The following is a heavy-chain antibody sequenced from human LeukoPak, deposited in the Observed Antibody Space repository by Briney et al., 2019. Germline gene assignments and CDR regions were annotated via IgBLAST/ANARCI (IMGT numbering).Heavy chain of an antibody. CDR3: TRVGYIDEGIDY. V-gene: IGHV3-7*04. CDR1: GFPFSSYW. Sequence: GGSLRLSCVASGFPFSSYWMTWVRQDPGKGLQWVANIKQDGSKKSYVDSVKGRFTISRDNAKNSLYLQMNSLRAEDTAIYYCTRVGYIDEGIDYWGQGTLVTVSS. CDR2: IKQDGSKK. J-gene: IGHJ4*02. D-gene: IGHD5-24*01.